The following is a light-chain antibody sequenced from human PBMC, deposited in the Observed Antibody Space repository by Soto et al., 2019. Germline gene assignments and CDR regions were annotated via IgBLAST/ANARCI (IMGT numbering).Light chain of an antibody. J-gene: IGLJ3*02. CDR1: NIGSKS. CDR3: QVWDSGKEL. Sequence: SYELTQPPSVSVAPGKTARITCGGNNIGSKSVHWYQQKPGQAPVLVIYYDSDRPSGIPERFSGSNSGNTATLTISRVEAGDEADYYCQVWDSGKELFGGGTKVTVL. CDR2: YDS. V-gene: IGLV3-21*04.